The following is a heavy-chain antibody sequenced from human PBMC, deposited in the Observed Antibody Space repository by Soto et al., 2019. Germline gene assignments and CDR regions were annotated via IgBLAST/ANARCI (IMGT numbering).Heavy chain of an antibody. CDR2: ISSSGSAI. CDR1: GFIVSSYS. D-gene: IGHD4-4*01. CDR3: ARDKLDSTRQDYSNGLEV. V-gene: IGHV3-48*02. Sequence: LWLANVDAGFIVSSYSMNLGRHATVKWREWVSYISSSGSAIDYADSVKGRFSISRDNAKNSLYLQMNSLRDEDTAVYYCARDKLDSTRQDYSNGLEVWGKGTTVTGSS. J-gene: IGHJ6*04.